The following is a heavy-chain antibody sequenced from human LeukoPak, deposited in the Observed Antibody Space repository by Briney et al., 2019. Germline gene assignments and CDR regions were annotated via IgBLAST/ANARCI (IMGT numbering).Heavy chain of an antibody. CDR2: IYTSGST. J-gene: IGHJ6*03. CDR3: AREKAAAGAYYYYYYMDV. CDR1: GGSISSYY. Sequence: SETLSLTCSVSGGSISSYYWSWIRQPAGKGLEWIGRIYTSGSTNYNPSLKSRVTMSVDTSKNQFSLKLSSVTAADTAVYYCAREKAAAGAYYYYYYMDVWGKGTTVTVSS. V-gene: IGHV4-4*07. D-gene: IGHD6-13*01.